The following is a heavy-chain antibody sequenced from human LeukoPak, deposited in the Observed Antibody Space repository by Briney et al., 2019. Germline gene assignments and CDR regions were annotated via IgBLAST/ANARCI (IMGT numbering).Heavy chain of an antibody. J-gene: IGHJ5*02. CDR2: ISYSGST. V-gene: IGHV4-39*01. D-gene: IGHD6-13*01. CDR1: GGSISSSSYY. CDR3: ARRAAAGNSGKWFDP. Sequence: SEILSLTCTVSGGSISSSSYYWGWIRQPPGKGLEWIGSISYSGSTYYNPSLKNRVTISVDTSKNQFSLTLNSVTAADTAVYYCARRAAAGNSGKWFDPWGQGTLVTVSS.